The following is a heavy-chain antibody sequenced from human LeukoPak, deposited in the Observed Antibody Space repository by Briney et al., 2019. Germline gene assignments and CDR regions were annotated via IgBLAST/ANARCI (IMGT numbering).Heavy chain of an antibody. CDR3: ARVSSSWPHYYFDY. D-gene: IGHD6-13*01. J-gene: IGHJ4*02. CDR2: IYHSGST. CDR1: GGSISSSNW. Sequence: SETLSLTCAVSGGSISSSNWWSWVRQPPGKGLEWIGEIYHSGSTNYNPSLKSRVTISVDKSKNQFSLKLSSVTAADTAVYYCARVSSSWPHYYFDYWGQGTRVTASS. V-gene: IGHV4-4*02.